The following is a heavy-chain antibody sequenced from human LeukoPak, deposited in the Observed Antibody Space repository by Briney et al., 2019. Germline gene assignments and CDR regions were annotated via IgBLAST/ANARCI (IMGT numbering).Heavy chain of an antibody. J-gene: IGHJ4*02. CDR3: ARGVYIAAARYGY. Sequence: PSETLSLTCTVSGGSISSYYWSWIRQPPGKGLEWIGYIYYSGTTNYNPSLKSRVTISVDTSKNQFSLKLSSVTAADTAVYYCARGVYIAAARYGYWGQGTLVTVSP. D-gene: IGHD6-13*01. CDR1: GGSISSYY. CDR2: IYYSGTT. V-gene: IGHV4-59*01.